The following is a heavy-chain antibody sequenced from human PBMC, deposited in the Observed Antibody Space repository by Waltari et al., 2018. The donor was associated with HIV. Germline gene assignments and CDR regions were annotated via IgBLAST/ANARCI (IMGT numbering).Heavy chain of an antibody. J-gene: IGHJ6*02. V-gene: IGHV1-24*01. CDR2: FDPEDDET. CDR3: ATGGGTTSIQLYDLDV. CDR1: GYTLTDLY. D-gene: IGHD1-26*01. Sequence: QVQLIQSGAEVKKPGASVKVSCKVFGYTLTDLYMHWVRQAPGKGPEWMGGFDPEDDETIYAQKFQGRVTMTEDTSTDSAYMELSSLTSEDTAVYYCATGGGTTSIQLYDLDVWGQGTTVTVSS.